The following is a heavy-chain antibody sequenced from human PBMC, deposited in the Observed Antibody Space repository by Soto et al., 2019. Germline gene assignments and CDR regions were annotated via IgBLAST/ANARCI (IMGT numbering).Heavy chain of an antibody. V-gene: IGHV1-69*08. CDR3: ARSRGSYYTNFDS. CDR2: VIPILGAS. D-gene: IGHD3-10*01. CDR1: TDTFTGYT. J-gene: IGHJ4*02. Sequence: ASVKVSYKASTDTFTGYTVTWVRQAPGQGLEWVGRVIPILGASNFAQKFQGRVTISADKSADTAYMVLTGLTSEDTAVYYCARSRGSYYTNFDSWGQGTLVTVSS.